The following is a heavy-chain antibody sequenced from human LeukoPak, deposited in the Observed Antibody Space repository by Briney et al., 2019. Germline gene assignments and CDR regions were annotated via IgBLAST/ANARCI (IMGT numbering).Heavy chain of an antibody. CDR1: GDSVSSNSAA. Sequence: SQTLSLTCAISGDSVSSNSAAWNWIRQSPSRGLEWLGRTYYRSKWYNDYAVSVKSRITINPDTSKNQFSLQLNSVTPEDTAVYYCARVPHSSGWYSHAFDIWGQGTMVTVSS. CDR3: ARVPHSSGWYSHAFDI. CDR2: TYYRSKWYN. V-gene: IGHV6-1*01. D-gene: IGHD6-19*01. J-gene: IGHJ3*02.